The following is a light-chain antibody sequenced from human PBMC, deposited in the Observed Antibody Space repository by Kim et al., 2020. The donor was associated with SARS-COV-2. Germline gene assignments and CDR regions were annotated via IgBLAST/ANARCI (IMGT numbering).Light chain of an antibody. J-gene: IGKJ2*01. Sequence: SMSPGERAPHSCRASQSVNSNLAWYQQKPGQAPRLLIHGVSTRAPGLPARFSGSGSGSEFSLSISSLESEDFAVYYCQQYNAWPYTFGQGTKLEI. V-gene: IGKV3-15*01. CDR1: QSVNSN. CDR3: QQYNAWPYT. CDR2: GVS.